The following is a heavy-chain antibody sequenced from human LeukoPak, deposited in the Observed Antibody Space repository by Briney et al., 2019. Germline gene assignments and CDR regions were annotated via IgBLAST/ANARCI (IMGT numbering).Heavy chain of an antibody. V-gene: IGHV1-46*01. CDR2: VHSSGGVI. J-gene: IGHJ5*02. Sequence: ASVKVSCKASGYTFTSDYMNWVRQAPGLGLEWMGIVHSSGGVIKYAQEFQDRLTVTRDTSTSTIYMELSSLRSEDTAVYYCAGSSHQRNWFDPWGQGTLVIVSS. CDR3: AGSSHQRNWFDP. D-gene: IGHD1-26*01. CDR1: GYTFTSDY.